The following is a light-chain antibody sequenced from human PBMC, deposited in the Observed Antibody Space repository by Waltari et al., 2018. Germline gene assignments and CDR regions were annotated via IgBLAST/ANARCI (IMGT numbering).Light chain of an antibody. CDR2: RAS. Sequence: IVMTQSPDALAVSLGERATINCKSSQSVLYSSNNQNYLAWYQQKPGQSPKLLIYRASTRVSGVPGRFSGSGSGTDFTLTISNLQAEDVAVYYCQQYYTAPPWTFGQGTKVEIK. CDR3: QQYYTAPPWT. V-gene: IGKV4-1*01. CDR1: QSVLYSSNNQNY. J-gene: IGKJ1*01.